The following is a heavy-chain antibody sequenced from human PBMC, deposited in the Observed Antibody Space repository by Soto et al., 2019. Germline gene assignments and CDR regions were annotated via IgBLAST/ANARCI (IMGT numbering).Heavy chain of an antibody. J-gene: IGHJ3*02. Sequence: EAHLVESGGGLPQPGGSLRLSCAASGFNFSPYFMAWVRQGPGRGLEWVSHIKGDGTTTAYADSVRGRFIISRDNGRNTLFLQMNSLRHEDTAVYYCVRDRGTPDSFDIWGQGTTVIVSS. CDR2: IKGDGTTT. V-gene: IGHV3-74*01. CDR3: VRDRGTPDSFDI. D-gene: IGHD1-26*01. CDR1: GFNFSPYF.